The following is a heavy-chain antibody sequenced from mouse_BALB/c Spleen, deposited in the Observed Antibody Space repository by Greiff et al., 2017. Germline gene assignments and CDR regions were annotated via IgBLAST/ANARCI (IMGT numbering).Heavy chain of an antibody. CDR3: ARREA. CDR1: GYTFTDYV. J-gene: IGHJ3*01. CDR2: IYPGSGST. V-gene: IGHV1-77*01. Sequence: VQLVESGPELVKPGASVKMSCKASGYTFTDYVISWVKQRTGQGLEWIGEIYPGSGSTYYNEKFKGKATLTADKSSNTAYMQLSSLTSEDSAVYFCARREAWGQGTLVTVSA.